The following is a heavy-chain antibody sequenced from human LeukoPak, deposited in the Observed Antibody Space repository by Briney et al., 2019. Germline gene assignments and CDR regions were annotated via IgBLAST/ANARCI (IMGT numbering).Heavy chain of an antibody. CDR2: IYSGGST. CDR3: ARDSGMVRGTVDY. Sequence: GGSLRLSCAASGFTVSSNYMSWVRQAPGKGLEWVSVIYSGGSTYYADSVKGRFTISRDNSKNTLYLQMNSLRAEDTAVYYCARDSGMVRGTVDYWGQGTPVTVSS. D-gene: IGHD3-10*01. CDR1: GFTVSSNY. V-gene: IGHV3-53*01. J-gene: IGHJ4*02.